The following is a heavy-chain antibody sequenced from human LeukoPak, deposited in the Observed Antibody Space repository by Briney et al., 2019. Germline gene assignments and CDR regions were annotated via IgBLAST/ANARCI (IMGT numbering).Heavy chain of an antibody. Sequence: GGSLRLSCAASGFTFSDYYMSWIRQAPGKGLEWVPYISSSGSTIYYADSVKGRFTISRDNAKNSLYLQMNSLRAGDTAVYYCARDVGYCGGDCYPYYFDYWGQGTLVTASS. CDR3: ARDVGYCGGDCYPYYFDY. CDR2: ISSSGSTI. V-gene: IGHV3-11*01. CDR1: GFTFSDYY. D-gene: IGHD2-21*02. J-gene: IGHJ4*02.